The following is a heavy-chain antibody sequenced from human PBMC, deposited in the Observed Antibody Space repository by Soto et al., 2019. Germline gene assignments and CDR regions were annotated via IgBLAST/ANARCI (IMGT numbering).Heavy chain of an antibody. Sequence: QVQLQESGPGLVKPSETLSLTWTVSGGSISSYYWSWIRQPPGKGLEWIGYIYYSGSTNYNPSLKSRVTISVDTSKNQFSLKLSSVTAADTAVYYCARAGTRKRGIDYWGQGTLVTVSS. CDR2: IYYSGST. CDR1: GGSISSYY. J-gene: IGHJ4*02. D-gene: IGHD6-13*01. V-gene: IGHV4-59*01. CDR3: ARAGTRKRGIDY.